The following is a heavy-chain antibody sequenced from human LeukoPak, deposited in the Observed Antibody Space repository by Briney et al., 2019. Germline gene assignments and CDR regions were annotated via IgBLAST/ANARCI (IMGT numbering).Heavy chain of an antibody. CDR1: GYSISSGYY. CDR3: ARHSDIVVVPPATNTDY. CDR2: IYHSGST. J-gene: IGHJ4*02. D-gene: IGHD2-2*01. Sequence: SETLSLTCAVSGYSISSGYYWGWIRQPPGKGLEWIGSIYHSGSTYYNPSLKSRVTISVDTSKNQFSLKLSSVTAADTAVYYCARHSDIVVVPPATNTDYWGQGTLVTVSS. V-gene: IGHV4-38-2*01.